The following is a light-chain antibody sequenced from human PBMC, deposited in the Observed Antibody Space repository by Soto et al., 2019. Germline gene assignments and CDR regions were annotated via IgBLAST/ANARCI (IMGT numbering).Light chain of an antibody. Sequence: EIVLTQSPGTLSLSPGERATVSCRASQSVSSSYLAWYQQKPGQAPRLLIYGASSRATGIPDRFSGSGSGTDFTLTISRLEPEDFAVYYCQQRSYPITFGQGTRLEIK. J-gene: IGKJ5*01. CDR3: QQRSYPIT. CDR2: GAS. CDR1: QSVSSSY. V-gene: IGKV3-20*01.